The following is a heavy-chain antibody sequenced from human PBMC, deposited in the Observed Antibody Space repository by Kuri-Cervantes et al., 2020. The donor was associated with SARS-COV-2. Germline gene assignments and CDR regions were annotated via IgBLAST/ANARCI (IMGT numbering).Heavy chain of an antibody. CDR3: ARFRSYCSSTSCYLANAFDI. CDR2: INPSGGST. D-gene: IGHD2-2*01. V-gene: IGHV1-46*01. J-gene: IGHJ3*02. Sequence: ASVKVSCKASGYTFTSYCMHWVRQAPGQGLEWMGIINPSGGSTSYAQKFQGRVTITADESTSTAYMELSSLRSEDTAVYYCARFRSYCSSTSCYLANAFDIWSQGTMVTVSS. CDR1: GYTFTSYC.